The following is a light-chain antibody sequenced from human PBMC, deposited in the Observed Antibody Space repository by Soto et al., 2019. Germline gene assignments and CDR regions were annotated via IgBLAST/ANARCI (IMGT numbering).Light chain of an antibody. CDR3: QQSHSIPYT. CDR1: QTIRSY. CDR2: AAS. J-gene: IGKJ2*01. Sequence: DIQMTQSPSSLSASVGDRVTITCRASQTIRSYLNWYQQKPGKAPKLLIYAASSLQSGVPSRFSGSGPGTDFHLTISSLKPEDCATYYCQQSHSIPYTFGQGTKLEIK. V-gene: IGKV1-39*01.